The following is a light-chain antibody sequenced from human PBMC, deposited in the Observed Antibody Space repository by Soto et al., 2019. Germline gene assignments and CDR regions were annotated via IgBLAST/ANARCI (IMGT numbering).Light chain of an antibody. CDR1: SSEVGNYNY. Sequence: QSVLTQPASVSGSPGQSITISCTGTSSEVGNYNYVSWYQHHPGKAPKVIIYDVSKRPSGVSNRFSGSKSGNTASLTISGLQAEDEADYYCSSYATSSTYVFGTGTKVTVL. CDR2: DVS. J-gene: IGLJ1*01. CDR3: SSYATSSTYV. V-gene: IGLV2-14*03.